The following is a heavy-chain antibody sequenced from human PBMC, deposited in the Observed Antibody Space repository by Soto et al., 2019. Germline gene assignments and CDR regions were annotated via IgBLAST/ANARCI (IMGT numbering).Heavy chain of an antibody. CDR1: GFTFSSYA. D-gene: IGHD3-3*01. Sequence: GGSLRLSCAASGFTFSSYAMSWVRQAPGKGLEWVSAISGSGGSTYYADSVKGRFTISRDNSKNTLYLQMNSLRAEDTAVYYCAKDSGYYDFWSGYYTEWFDPWGQGTLVTVSS. V-gene: IGHV3-23*01. CDR2: ISGSGGST. CDR3: AKDSGYYDFWSGYYTEWFDP. J-gene: IGHJ5*02.